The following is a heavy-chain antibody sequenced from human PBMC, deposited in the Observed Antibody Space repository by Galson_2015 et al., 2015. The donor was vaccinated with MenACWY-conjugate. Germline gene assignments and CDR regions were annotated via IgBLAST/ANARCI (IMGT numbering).Heavy chain of an antibody. V-gene: IGHV5-51*01. CDR3: ARQVTMGWCRFDP. CDR1: GYSFTSYW. D-gene: IGHD4/OR15-4a*01. CDR2: IHPGDSDT. J-gene: IGHJ5*02. Sequence: QSGAEVKKPGESLKISCTSSGYSFTSYWIGWVRQMPGKGLEWMGIIHPGDSDTRYSPAFQGQVTISADKSISTAYLQWSSLKASDTAIYYCARQVTMGWCRFDPSGPGTLVTVSS.